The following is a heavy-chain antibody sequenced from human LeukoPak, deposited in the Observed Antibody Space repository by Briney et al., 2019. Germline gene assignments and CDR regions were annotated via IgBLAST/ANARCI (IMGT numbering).Heavy chain of an antibody. CDR3: ARRLRWPNYFDY. J-gene: IGHJ4*02. D-gene: IGHD4-23*01. CDR2: IYHSGST. Sequence: SETLSLTCTVSGDSVSSGGYYWSWIRQPPGKGLEWIGYIYHSGSTYYNPSLKSRVTISVDTSKNQFSLKLSSVTAADTAAYYCARRLRWPNYFDYWGQGTLVTVSS. CDR1: GDSVSSGGYY. V-gene: IGHV4-30-2*01.